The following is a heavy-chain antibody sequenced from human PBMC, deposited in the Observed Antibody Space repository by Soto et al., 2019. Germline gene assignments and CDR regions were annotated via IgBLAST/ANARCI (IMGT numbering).Heavy chain of an antibody. Sequence: SETLSLTCTVSGGSISSYYWSWIRQPPGKGLEWIGYIYYSGSTNYNPSLKSRVTISVDTSKNQFSLKLSSVTAADTAVYYCAREAPAHYDILTGYYIYYYGMDVWGQGTTVTVSS. CDR1: GGSISSYY. D-gene: IGHD3-9*01. V-gene: IGHV4-59*12. CDR3: AREAPAHYDILTGYYIYYYGMDV. J-gene: IGHJ6*02. CDR2: IYYSGST.